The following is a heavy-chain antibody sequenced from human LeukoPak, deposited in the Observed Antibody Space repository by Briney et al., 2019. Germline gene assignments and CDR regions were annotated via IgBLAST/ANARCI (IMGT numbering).Heavy chain of an antibody. Sequence: GASVKVSCKASGYTFTSYSISWVRQAPGQGLEWMGWISAYNGNTNYAQKLQGRVTMTTDTSTSTAYMELRSLRSEDTAVYYCARDRSPGYNDSSGYPEFDYWGQGTLVTVSS. J-gene: IGHJ4*02. D-gene: IGHD3-22*01. V-gene: IGHV1-18*01. CDR2: ISAYNGNT. CDR1: GYTFTSYS. CDR3: ARDRSPGYNDSSGYPEFDY.